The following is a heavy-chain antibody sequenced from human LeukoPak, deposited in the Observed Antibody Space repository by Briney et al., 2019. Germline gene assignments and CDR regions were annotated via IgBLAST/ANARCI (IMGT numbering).Heavy chain of an antibody. CDR3: ARSPVRIAVAGPYFDY. Sequence: GGSLRLSCAASGFTFSRYWMHWVRQAPGKGLVWVSRINSDGSSTSYADSVKGRFTISRDHAKNTLYLQMNSLRAEDTAVYYCARSPVRIAVAGPYFDYWGQGTLVTVSS. CDR1: GFTFSRYW. V-gene: IGHV3-74*01. J-gene: IGHJ4*02. CDR2: INSDGSST. D-gene: IGHD6-19*01.